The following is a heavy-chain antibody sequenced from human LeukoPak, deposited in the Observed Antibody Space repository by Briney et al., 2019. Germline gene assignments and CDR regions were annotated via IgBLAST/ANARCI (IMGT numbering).Heavy chain of an antibody. CDR2: ISSSSSYI. D-gene: IGHD5-18*01. CDR3: ARASHVDTARVGY. V-gene: IGHV3-21*01. CDR1: GFTFSSYS. Sequence: GGSLRLSCAASGFTFSSYSMNWVRQAPGKGLEWVSSISSSSSYIYYADSVKGRFTISRDNAKNSLYLQMNSLRAEDTAVYYGARASHVDTARVGYWGQGTLVTVSS. J-gene: IGHJ4*02.